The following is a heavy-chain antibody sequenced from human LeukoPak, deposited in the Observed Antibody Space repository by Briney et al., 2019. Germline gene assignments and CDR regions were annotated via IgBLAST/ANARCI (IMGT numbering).Heavy chain of an antibody. CDR3: AKGKYSSGGVPDY. D-gene: IGHD6-19*01. CDR1: GFTFSSYA. Sequence: GGSLRLSCAASGFTFSSYAMSWVRQAPGKGLEWVSSISGGGESTYYADSVKGRFTISRDNSKNTLYLQINSLRGEDTAVYYCAKGKYSSGGVPDYWGQGTLVTVSS. V-gene: IGHV3-23*01. CDR2: ISGGGEST. J-gene: IGHJ4*02.